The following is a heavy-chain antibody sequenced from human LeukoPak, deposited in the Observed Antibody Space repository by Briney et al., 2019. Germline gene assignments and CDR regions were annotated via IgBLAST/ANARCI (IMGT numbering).Heavy chain of an antibody. V-gene: IGHV1-69*04. D-gene: IGHD3-22*01. Sequence: ASVKVSCKASGGTFSSYAISWVRQAPGQGLEWMGRIIPILSIANYAQKFQGRVTITADKSTSTAYMELSSLRSEDTAVYYCAGDSSGYYYGGYFDYWGQGTLVTVSS. J-gene: IGHJ4*02. CDR2: IIPILSIA. CDR3: AGDSSGYYYGGYFDY. CDR1: GGTFSSYA.